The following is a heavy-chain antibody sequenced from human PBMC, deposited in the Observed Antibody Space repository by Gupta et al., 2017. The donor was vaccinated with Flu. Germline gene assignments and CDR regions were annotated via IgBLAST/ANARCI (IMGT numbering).Heavy chain of an antibody. CDR1: GYSFTTFG. D-gene: IGHD3-22*01. Sequence: EVQLVQSGAEVKKPGASLKISGKGSGYSFTTFGHGWVGRMPGKGLEWMGSIDPGYSDTRYSPSVQGKVIISADKSISTAYLQWSSLKASDTARYYCARQGGGYDSSGLHWGQGTLVTVAS. J-gene: IGHJ4*02. CDR3: ARQGGGYDSSGLH. CDR2: IDPGYSDT. V-gene: IGHV5-51*01.